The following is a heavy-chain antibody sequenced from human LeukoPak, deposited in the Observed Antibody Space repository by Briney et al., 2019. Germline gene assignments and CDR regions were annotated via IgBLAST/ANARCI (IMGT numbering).Heavy chain of an antibody. V-gene: IGHV4-30-2*01. J-gene: IGHJ4*02. CDR1: GGSISSGGYS. D-gene: IGHD2-21*02. CDR3: AREVVTYFDY. CDR2: IYHSGST. Sequence: SQTLSLTCAVSGGSISSGGYSWSWIRQPPGKGLEWIGYIYHSGSTYYNPSLKSRVTISADRSKNQFSLKLSSVTAADTAVYYCAREVVTYFDYWGQGTLVTVSS.